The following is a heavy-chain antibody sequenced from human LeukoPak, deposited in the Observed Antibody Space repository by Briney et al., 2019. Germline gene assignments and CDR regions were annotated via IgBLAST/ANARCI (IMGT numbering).Heavy chain of an antibody. Sequence: PGGSLRLPCAASGFTFRNYQMNWVRQAPGKGLEWVSYIGNIISTTHYADSVRGRFTVSRDDAKSSLYLQMSSLRVEDTAVYYCARTAYDLRGQSLVPGLDSWGQGTLVTVSS. CDR3: ARTAYDLRGQSLVPGLDS. D-gene: IGHD6-19*01. J-gene: IGHJ4*02. CDR2: IGNIISTT. V-gene: IGHV3-48*03. CDR1: GFTFRNYQ.